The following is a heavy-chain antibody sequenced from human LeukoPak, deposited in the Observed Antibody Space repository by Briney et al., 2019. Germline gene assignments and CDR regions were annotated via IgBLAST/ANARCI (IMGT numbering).Heavy chain of an antibody. CDR2: INPNSGGT. CDR1: GYTFTGYY. V-gene: IGHV1-2*02. CDR3: ARLWAAAGRGIDY. Sequence: ASVKVSCKASGYTFTGYYMHWVRQAPGQGLEWMGWINPNSGGTNYAQKFQGRVTMTRDTSISTAYMELSRLRSDDTAVYYCARLWAAAGRGIDYWGQGTLVTVSS. J-gene: IGHJ4*02. D-gene: IGHD6-13*01.